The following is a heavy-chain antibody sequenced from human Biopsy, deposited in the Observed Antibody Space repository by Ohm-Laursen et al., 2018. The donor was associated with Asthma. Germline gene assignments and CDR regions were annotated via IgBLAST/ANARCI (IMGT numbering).Heavy chain of an antibody. J-gene: IGHJ1*01. CDR1: GFTFSDHY. Sequence: SLRLSCTASGFTFSDHYMSWIRQAPGKGLEWVSSITDTSRYIKYADSVKGRFTISRDNAKNSLYLQMNSLRAEDTAVYYCARTFHFWSPYHAEHYQLWGQGTLVTVPS. CDR3: ARTFHFWSPYHAEHYQL. V-gene: IGHV3-11*06. CDR2: ITDTSRYI. D-gene: IGHD3-3*02.